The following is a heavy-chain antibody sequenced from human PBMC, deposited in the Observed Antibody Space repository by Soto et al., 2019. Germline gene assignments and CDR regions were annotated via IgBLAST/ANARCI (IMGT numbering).Heavy chain of an antibody. CDR3: AREVGDGYNFGAFDI. CDR2: ISYDGSNK. J-gene: IGHJ3*02. V-gene: IGHV3-30-3*01. D-gene: IGHD5-12*01. CDR1: GFTFSSYA. Sequence: QVQLVESGGGVVQPGRSLRLSCAASGFTFSSYAMHWVRQAPGKGLEWVAVISYDGSNKYYADSVKGRFTISRDNSKNTLYLQMNSLRAEDTAVYYCAREVGDGYNFGAFDIWGQGTIVTVSS.